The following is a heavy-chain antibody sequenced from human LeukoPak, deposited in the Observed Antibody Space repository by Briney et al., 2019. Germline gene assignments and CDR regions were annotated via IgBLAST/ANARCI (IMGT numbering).Heavy chain of an antibody. J-gene: IGHJ4*02. V-gene: IGHV1-69*05. D-gene: IGHD1-1*01. CDR2: IIPIFGTA. CDR3: AHLHAANDNEPNDC. Sequence: ASVKVSCKASGGTFSSYAISWVRQAPGQGLEWMGGIIPIFGTANYAQKFQGRVTITTDESTSTAYMELSSLRSEDTAVYYCAHLHAANDNEPNDCWGQGTLVTVSS. CDR1: GGTFSSYA.